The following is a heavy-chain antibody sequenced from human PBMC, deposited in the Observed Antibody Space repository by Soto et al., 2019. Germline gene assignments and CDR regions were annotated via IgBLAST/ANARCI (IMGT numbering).Heavy chain of an antibody. V-gene: IGHV2-5*01. CDR3: AHRRTVNSSGWKGGN. Sequence: SGPTLVNPTQTLTLTFTFSGFSLSTSGVGVGWIRQPPGKALEWLALIYWNDDKRYSPSLKSRLTITKDTSKNQVVLTMTNMDPVDTATYYCAHRRTVNSSGWKGGNWGQGTLVTVSS. CDR2: IYWNDDK. J-gene: IGHJ4*02. CDR1: GFSLSTSGVG. D-gene: IGHD6-19*01.